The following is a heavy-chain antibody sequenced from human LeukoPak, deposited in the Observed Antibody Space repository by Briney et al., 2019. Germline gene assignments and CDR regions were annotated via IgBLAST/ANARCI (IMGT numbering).Heavy chain of an antibody. Sequence: ASVKVSCKASGYTFTSYGISWVRQAPGPGLEWMGGIIPIFGTANYAQKFQGRVTITADESTSTAYMELSSLRSGDTAVYYCARGPAASTRDYMDVWGKGTTVTISS. CDR1: GYTFTSYG. D-gene: IGHD6-13*01. V-gene: IGHV1-69*13. CDR3: ARGPAASTRDYMDV. J-gene: IGHJ6*03. CDR2: IIPIFGTA.